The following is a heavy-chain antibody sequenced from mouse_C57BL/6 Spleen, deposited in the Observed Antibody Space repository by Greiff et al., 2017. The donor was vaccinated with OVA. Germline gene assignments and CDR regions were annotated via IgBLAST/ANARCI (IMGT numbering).Heavy chain of an antibody. CDR2: LDPENGDT. CDR3: TTSTAPRFAY. CDR1: GFNIKDDY. Sequence: VHVKQSGAELVRPGASVKLSCTASGFNIKDDYMHWVKQRPEQGLEWIGWLDPENGDTEYASKFQGKATITADTSSNTAYLQLSSLTSEDTAVYYCTTSTAPRFAYWGQGTLVTVSA. V-gene: IGHV14-4*01. D-gene: IGHD3-1*01. J-gene: IGHJ3*01.